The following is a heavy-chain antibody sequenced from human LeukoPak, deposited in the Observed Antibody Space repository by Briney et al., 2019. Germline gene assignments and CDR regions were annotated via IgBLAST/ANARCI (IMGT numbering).Heavy chain of an antibody. CDR3: VRQIGSGAFDL. D-gene: IGHD2-2*03. J-gene: IGHJ2*01. Sequence: PSETLSLTCAVYEGTLSGYFWSWVRQPPGKGLEWIGEISIAGEINYNPSLRNRATISIDTTKNQFSLTLTSVIVADTALYYCVRQIGSGAFDLWGRDRVVIVSS. V-gene: IGHV4-34*01. CDR2: ISIAGEI. CDR1: EGTLSGYF.